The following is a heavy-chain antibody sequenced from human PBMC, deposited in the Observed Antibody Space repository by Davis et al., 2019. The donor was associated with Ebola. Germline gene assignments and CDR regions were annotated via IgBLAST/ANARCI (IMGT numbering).Heavy chain of an antibody. J-gene: IGHJ3*02. CDR1: GYTISSGYY. CDR3: ARGMMYLEWSDAFDI. D-gene: IGHD3-3*01. Sequence: PSETLSLTCTASGYTISSGYYWGWLRPPPGKGLEWIGSIYHSGSSYYHPSLKSRVTISVDTSENQFFLKLSSVTAADTAVYYCARGMMYLEWSDAFDIWGQGTMVTASS. V-gene: IGHV4-38-2*02. CDR2: IYHSGSS.